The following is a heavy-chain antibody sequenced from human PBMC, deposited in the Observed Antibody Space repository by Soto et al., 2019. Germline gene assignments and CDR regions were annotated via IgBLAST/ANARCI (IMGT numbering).Heavy chain of an antibody. D-gene: IGHD6-6*01. V-gene: IGHV3-30-3*01. CDR3: AREYSSSYYYGMDV. CDR1: GFTFSSYA. Sequence: GGSLRLSCAASGFTFSSYAMHWVRQAPGKGLEWAAVISYDGSNKYYADSVKGRFTISRGNSKNTLYLQMNSLRAEDTAVYYCAREYSSSYYYGMDVWGQGTTVTVSS. J-gene: IGHJ6*02. CDR2: ISYDGSNK.